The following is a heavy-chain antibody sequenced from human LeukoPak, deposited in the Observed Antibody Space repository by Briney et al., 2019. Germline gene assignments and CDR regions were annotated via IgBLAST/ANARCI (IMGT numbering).Heavy chain of an antibody. Sequence: PSETLSLTCTVSGGSISSYYWSWIRQPAGKGLEWIGRIYTSGSTNYNPSLKSRVTMSVDTSKNQFSLKLSSVTAADTAVYYCARGGALYYYYYMDVWGKGTTVTISS. D-gene: IGHD1-26*01. CDR2: IYTSGST. CDR1: GGSISSYY. V-gene: IGHV4-4*07. J-gene: IGHJ6*03. CDR3: ARGGALYYYYYMDV.